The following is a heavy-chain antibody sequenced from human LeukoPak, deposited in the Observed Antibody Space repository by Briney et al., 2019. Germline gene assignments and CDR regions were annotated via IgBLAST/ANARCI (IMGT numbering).Heavy chain of an antibody. CDR2: IYYSGST. J-gene: IGHJ6*03. CDR3: ARAGYYGSGSYSGYYYYYYMDV. Sequence: PSETLSLTCTVSGGSISSYYWSWIRQPPGKGLEWIGYIYYSGSTNYNPSLKSRVTISVDTSKNQFSLKLSSVTAADTAVYYCARAGYYGSGSYSGYYYYYYMDVWGKGTTVTISS. V-gene: IGHV4-59*01. D-gene: IGHD3-10*01. CDR1: GGSISSYY.